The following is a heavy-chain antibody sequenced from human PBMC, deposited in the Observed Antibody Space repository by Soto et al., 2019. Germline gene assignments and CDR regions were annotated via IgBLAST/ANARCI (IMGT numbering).Heavy chain of an antibody. V-gene: IGHV1-69*06. Sequence: SVKISCKASGGTFSSYAISWVRQAPGQGLEWMGGIIPIFGTANYAQKFQGRVTITADKSTSTAYMELSSLRSEDTAVYYCARRAAAGLEYYYSYGREVQGKGSKVTVSS. CDR3: ARRAAAGLEYYYSYGREV. CDR2: IIPIFGTA. D-gene: IGHD6-13*01. CDR1: GGTFSSYA. J-gene: IGHJ6*04.